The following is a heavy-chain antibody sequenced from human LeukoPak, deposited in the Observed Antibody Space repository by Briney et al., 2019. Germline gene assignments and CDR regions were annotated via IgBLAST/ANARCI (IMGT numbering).Heavy chain of an antibody. J-gene: IGHJ6*02. Sequence: RPSETLSLTCTVSGDSISSTSYYWGWIRQPPGKGLEWIGSIYYSGSTYYNPSLKSRVTISVDTSKNQFSLKLSSVTAADTAVFYCARQQKQLVYNYYHGMDVWGQGTTVTVS. CDR3: ARQQKQLVYNYYHGMDV. CDR1: GDSISSTSYY. CDR2: IYYSGST. D-gene: IGHD6-6*01. V-gene: IGHV4-39*01.